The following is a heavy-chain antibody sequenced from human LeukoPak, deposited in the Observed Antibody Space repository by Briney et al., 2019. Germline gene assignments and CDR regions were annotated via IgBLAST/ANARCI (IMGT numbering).Heavy chain of an antibody. J-gene: IGHJ5*02. CDR1: GGSISSSY. CDR2: IYYSGIT. CDR3: ARLPTSWFDP. V-gene: IGHV4-59*08. Sequence: SETLSLTCTVSGGSISSSYWRWIRQPPGKGLEWIGYIYYSGITNYNPSLKTRVTISVDTSKNQFSLRLSSVTAADTAVYYCARLPTSWFDPWGQGTLVTVSS.